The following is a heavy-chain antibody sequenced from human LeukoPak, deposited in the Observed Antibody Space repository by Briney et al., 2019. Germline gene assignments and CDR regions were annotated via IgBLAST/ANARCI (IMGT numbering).Heavy chain of an antibody. V-gene: IGHV3-30*04. CDR1: GLTFSSYA. J-gene: IGHJ1*01. Sequence: GGSLRHSCAASGLTFSSYAMQWVRQAPGKGLEWVAVISYDGSNKYYADSVKGRFTISRDNAKNSLYLQMNSLRAEDTALYYCAKDRYGGNSGYFQHWGQGTLVTVSS. CDR2: ISYDGSNK. CDR3: AKDRYGGNSGYFQH. D-gene: IGHD4-23*01.